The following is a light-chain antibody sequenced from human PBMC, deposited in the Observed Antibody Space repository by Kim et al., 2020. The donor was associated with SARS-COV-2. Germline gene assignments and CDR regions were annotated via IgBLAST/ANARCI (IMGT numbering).Light chain of an antibody. CDR2: GAS. CDR3: QQYSHWPPYT. J-gene: IGKJ2*01. Sequence: EIVMTQSPATLSVSPGERVTLSCRASQSVDTNLAWYQQKPGQAPRLLIYGASTRATDIPARFSDSGSGTDFTLIISSLQSEDFAVYYCQQYSHWPPYTFGQGTKLEI. CDR1: QSVDTN. V-gene: IGKV3-15*01.